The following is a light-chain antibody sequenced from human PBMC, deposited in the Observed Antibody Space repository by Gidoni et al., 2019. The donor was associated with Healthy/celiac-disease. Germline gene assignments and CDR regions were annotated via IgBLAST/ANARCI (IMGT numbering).Light chain of an antibody. CDR2: KDS. CDR3: QSADSSGTRV. Sequence: SYELTQPPSVSVSPGQTARITCSGDSLPKQYAYWYQQKPGQAPVLVIYKDSERHSGIPERFSGSSSGTTVTLTISGVQAEDEADYYCQSADSSGTRVFGTGTKVTVL. J-gene: IGLJ1*01. CDR1: SLPKQY. V-gene: IGLV3-25*03.